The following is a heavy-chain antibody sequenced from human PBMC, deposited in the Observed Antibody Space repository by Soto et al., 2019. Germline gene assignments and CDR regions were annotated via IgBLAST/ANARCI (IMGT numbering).Heavy chain of an antibody. V-gene: IGHV3-53*01. CDR3: ASGLVRRAQIFDY. Sequence: GGSLRLSCAASGFTVSSNYMSWVRQAPGKGLEWVSVIYSGGSTYYADSVKGRFTISRDNSKNTLYLQMNSLRAEDTAVYYCASGLVRRAQIFDYWGQGTLVTVSS. J-gene: IGHJ4*02. CDR2: IYSGGST. D-gene: IGHD3-10*01. CDR1: GFTVSSNY.